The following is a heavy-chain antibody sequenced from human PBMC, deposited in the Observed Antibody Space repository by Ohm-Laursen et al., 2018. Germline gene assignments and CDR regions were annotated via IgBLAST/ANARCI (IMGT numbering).Heavy chain of an antibody. J-gene: IGHJ4*02. V-gene: IGHV3-11*01. CDR1: GFTFSDYY. D-gene: IGHD1-26*01. Sequence: SLRLSCAAFGFTFSDYYMSWIRQAPGKGLEWVSYISSSGSTIYYADSVKGRFTISRDNAKNSLYLQMNSLRAEDTAVYYCAGDPSRYSGSYPYYFDYWGQGTLVTVSS. CDR3: AGDPSRYSGSYPYYFDY. CDR2: ISSSGSTI.